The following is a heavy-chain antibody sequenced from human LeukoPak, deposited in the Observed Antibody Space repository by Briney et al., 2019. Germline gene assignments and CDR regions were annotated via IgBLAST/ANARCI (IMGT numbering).Heavy chain of an antibody. D-gene: IGHD2-21*02. Sequence: PGGSLRLSCAASGFTFTTYWVNWVRQAPGRGLECVASISQDGSEKYYVDSVKGRFTISRDNAKNSLYLQMNSLRAEDTAVYYCARWGRTSIGFDYWGQGTLVTVSS. J-gene: IGHJ4*02. CDR2: ISQDGSEK. CDR3: ARWGRTSIGFDY. CDR1: GFTFTTYW. V-gene: IGHV3-7*01.